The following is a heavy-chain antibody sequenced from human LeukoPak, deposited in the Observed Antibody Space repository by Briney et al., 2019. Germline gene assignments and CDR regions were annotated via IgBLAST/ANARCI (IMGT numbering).Heavy chain of an antibody. V-gene: IGHV1-2*02. J-gene: IGHJ4*02. Sequence: GASVKVSCKASGYTFAGYYMHWVRQAPGQGLEWMGWINPNSGGTKYAQKFQDRVTMTRDTSISTAYMELSRLRSDDTAVYFCAREGAFGDYAFDYWGQGTLVTVSS. CDR2: INPNSGGT. CDR1: GYTFAGYY. D-gene: IGHD4-17*01. CDR3: AREGAFGDYAFDY.